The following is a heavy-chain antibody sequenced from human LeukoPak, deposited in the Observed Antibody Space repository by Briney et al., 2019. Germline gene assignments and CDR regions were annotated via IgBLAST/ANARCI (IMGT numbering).Heavy chain of an antibody. D-gene: IGHD3-3*01. Sequence: GRSLRLSCAASGFTFSSYGMHWVRQAPGKGLEWVAVISYDGSNKYYADSVKGRFTISRDNSKNTLYLQMNSLRAEDTAVYYCARDYDFWSGSRTPYYYYGMDVWGQGTTVTVSS. CDR1: GFTFSSYG. J-gene: IGHJ6*02. V-gene: IGHV3-30*19. CDR3: ARDYDFWSGSRTPYYYYGMDV. CDR2: ISYDGSNK.